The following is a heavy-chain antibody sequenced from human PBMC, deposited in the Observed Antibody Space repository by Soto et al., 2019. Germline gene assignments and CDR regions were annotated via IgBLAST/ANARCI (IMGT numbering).Heavy chain of an antibody. CDR1: GFTFSSYG. Sequence: QVQLVESGGGVVQPGRSLRLSCAASGFTFSSYGMHWVRQAPGKGLEWVAVISYDGSNKYYADSVKGRFTISRDNSKNTLYLQMNSRRAEDTAVYYCAKDRLVGATRGGFYYYYGMDVWGQGTTVTVSS. V-gene: IGHV3-30*18. CDR3: AKDRLVGATRGGFYYYYGMDV. J-gene: IGHJ6*02. CDR2: ISYDGSNK. D-gene: IGHD1-26*01.